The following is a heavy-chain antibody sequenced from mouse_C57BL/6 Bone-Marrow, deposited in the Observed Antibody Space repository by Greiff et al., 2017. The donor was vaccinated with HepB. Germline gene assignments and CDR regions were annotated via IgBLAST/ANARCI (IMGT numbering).Heavy chain of an antibody. CDR2: IDPETGGT. CDR3: TTFPY. V-gene: IGHV1-15*01. Sequence: QVHVKQSGAELVRPGASVTLSCKASGYTFTDYEMHWVKQTPVHGLEWIGAIDPETGGTAYNQKFKGKAILTADKSSSTAYMELRSLTSEDSAVYYCTTFPYWGQGTTLTVSS. CDR1: GYTFTDYE. J-gene: IGHJ2*01.